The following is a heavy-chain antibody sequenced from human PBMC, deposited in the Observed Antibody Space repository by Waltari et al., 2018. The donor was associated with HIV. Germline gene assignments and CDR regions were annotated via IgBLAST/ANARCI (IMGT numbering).Heavy chain of an antibody. CDR3: ARDPGNYYYGMDV. CDR1: GYTFTGYY. V-gene: IGHV1-2*04. CDR2: INPNSGGT. Sequence: QVQLVQSGAEVKKPGASVKVSCKASGYTFTGYYMHWVRQAPGQGLEWMGWINPNSGGTNYAQKLQGWVTMTRDTSISTAYMELSRLRSDDTAVYYCARDPGNYYYGMDVWGQGTTVTVSS. J-gene: IGHJ6*02.